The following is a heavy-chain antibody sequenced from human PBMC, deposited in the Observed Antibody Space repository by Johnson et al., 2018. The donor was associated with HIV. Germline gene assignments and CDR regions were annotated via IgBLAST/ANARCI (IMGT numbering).Heavy chain of an antibody. CDR3: AKGWTTVTTRLDALDI. CDR2: ISWNSGSI. D-gene: IGHD4-11*01. Sequence: VQVVESGGGVVQPGRSLRLSCAASEFTFSSYWMHWVRQAPGKGLVWVSRISWNSGSIGYADSVKGRFTISRDNAKNSLYVQMNSLRVEDTALYYCAKGWTTVTTRLDALDIWGQGTMVTVSS. CDR1: EFTFSSYW. J-gene: IGHJ3*02. V-gene: IGHV3-9*01.